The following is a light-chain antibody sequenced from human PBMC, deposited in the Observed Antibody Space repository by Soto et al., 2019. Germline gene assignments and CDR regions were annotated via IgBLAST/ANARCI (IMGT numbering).Light chain of an antibody. CDR3: QHYYSAPLT. CDR2: WAS. V-gene: IGKV4-1*01. Sequence: DVVLTQSPDSLAVSLGERATINCKSSQSVLSRSDNRNYLAWFQQRPGHPPKLLFSWASTRDSGVPDRFSGSGSGTDFTLTISSLQAEDVAVYYCQHYYSAPLTFGGGTRVEIK. CDR1: QSVLSRSDNRNY. J-gene: IGKJ4*01.